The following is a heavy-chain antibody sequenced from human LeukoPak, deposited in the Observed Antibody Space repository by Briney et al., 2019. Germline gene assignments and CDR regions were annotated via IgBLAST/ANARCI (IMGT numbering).Heavy chain of an antibody. V-gene: IGHV3-33*01. CDR1: GFTFSSYG. Sequence: PGGSLRLSCAASGFTFSSYGMHWVRQAPGKGLEWVAVIWYDGSNKYYADSVKGRFTISRDNSKNTLYLQMNSLRAEDTAVYYCARQSITMVRGVGCMDVWGQGTTVTVSS. CDR2: IWYDGSNK. J-gene: IGHJ6*02. D-gene: IGHD3-10*01. CDR3: ARQSITMVRGVGCMDV.